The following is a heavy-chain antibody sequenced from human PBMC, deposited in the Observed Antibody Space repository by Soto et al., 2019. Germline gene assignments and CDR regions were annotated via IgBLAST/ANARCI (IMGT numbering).Heavy chain of an antibody. Sequence: QVQLQQWGAGLLKPSETLSLTCAVYGGSFSGYYWSWIRQPPGKGLEWIGEINHSGSTNYNPSLKSRVTISVETSKNQFSLKLSSVTAADTAVYYCARVPGWLRFAFDYWGQGTLVTVSS. D-gene: IGHD5-12*01. CDR2: INHSGST. CDR1: GGSFSGYY. CDR3: ARVPGWLRFAFDY. J-gene: IGHJ4*02. V-gene: IGHV4-34*01.